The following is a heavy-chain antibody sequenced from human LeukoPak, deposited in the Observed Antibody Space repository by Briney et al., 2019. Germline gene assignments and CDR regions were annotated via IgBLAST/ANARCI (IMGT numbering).Heavy chain of an antibody. Sequence: GGSLRLSCAASGFTFSSYSMNWVRQAPGKGLEWVSSISSSSSYIYYADSVKGRFTISRDNAKNSLHQQMKRLRAEDTAVYDCARYYDFWSGYYHFDYWGQGTLVTVSS. V-gene: IGHV3-21*01. CDR1: GFTFSSYS. CDR2: ISSSSSYI. J-gene: IGHJ4*02. D-gene: IGHD3-3*01. CDR3: ARYYDFWSGYYHFDY.